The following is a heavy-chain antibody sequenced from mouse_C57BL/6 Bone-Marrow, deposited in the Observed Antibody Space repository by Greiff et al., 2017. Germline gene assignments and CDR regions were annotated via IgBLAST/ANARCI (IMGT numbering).Heavy chain of an antibody. V-gene: IGHV5-17*01. CDR3: ARSSPLLRYYYAMDY. CDR2: ISSGSSTI. D-gene: IGHD1-1*01. CDR1: GFTFSDYG. J-gene: IGHJ4*01. Sequence: EVKVVESGGGLVKPGGSLKLSCAASGFTFSDYGMHWVRQAPEKGLEWVAYISSGSSTIYYADTVKGRFTISRDNAKNTLFLQMTSLRSEDTAMYYCARSSPLLRYYYAMDYWGQGTSVTVSS.